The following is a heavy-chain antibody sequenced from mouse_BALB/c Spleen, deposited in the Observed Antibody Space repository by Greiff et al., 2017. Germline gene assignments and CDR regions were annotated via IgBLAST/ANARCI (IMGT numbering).Heavy chain of an antibody. J-gene: IGHJ2*01. V-gene: IGHV5-6-2*01. CDR3: ARDRSYFDY. CDR1: GFTFSSYY. D-gene: IGHD2-14*01. Sequence: EVQLVESGGGLVKLGGSLKLSCAASGFTFSSYYMSWVRQTPEKRLELVAAINSNGGSTYYPDTVKGRFTISRDNAKNTLYLQMSSLKSEDTALYYCARDRSYFDYWGQGTTLTVSS. CDR2: INSNGGST.